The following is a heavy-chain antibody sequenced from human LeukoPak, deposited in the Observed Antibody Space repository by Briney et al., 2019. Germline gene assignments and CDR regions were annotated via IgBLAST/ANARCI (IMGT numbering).Heavy chain of an antibody. V-gene: IGHV3-7*01. D-gene: IGHD3-10*01. J-gene: IGHJ6*02. CDR1: GFTFSSYW. CDR2: IKQDGSEK. CDR3: VRVSMVRGVIGYGMDV. Sequence: PGGSLRLSCAASGFTFSSYWMSWVRQAPGKGLEWVANIKQDGSEKYYVDSVKGRFTISRDNAKNSLYLQMNSLRAEDTAVYYCVRVSMVRGVIGYGMDVWGQGTTVTVSS.